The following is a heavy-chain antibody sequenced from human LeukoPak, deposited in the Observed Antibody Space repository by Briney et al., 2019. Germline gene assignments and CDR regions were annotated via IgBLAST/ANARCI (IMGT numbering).Heavy chain of an antibody. V-gene: IGHV4-59*11. D-gene: IGHD5-24*01. J-gene: IGHJ5*02. Sequence: PSKTLSLTCTVSGGSISSHYWSWIRQPPGKGLEWIGYIYYSGSTNYNPSLKSRVTISVDTSKNQFSLKLSSVTAADTAVYYCLRWLQLGWFDPWGQGTLVTVSS. CDR3: LRWLQLGWFDP. CDR1: GGSISSHY. CDR2: IYYSGST.